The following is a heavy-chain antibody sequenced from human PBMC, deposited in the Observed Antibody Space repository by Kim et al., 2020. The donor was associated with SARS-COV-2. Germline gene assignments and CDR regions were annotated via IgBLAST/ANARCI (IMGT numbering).Heavy chain of an antibody. D-gene: IGHD2-21*02. V-gene: IGHV3-23*01. CDR3: AKGFGWIVVVTVGDAFDI. CDR1: GFTFSSYA. CDR2: ISGSGGST. J-gene: IGHJ3*02. Sequence: GGSLRLSCAASGFTFSSYAMSWVRQAPGKGLEWVSAISGSGGSTYYADSVKGRFTISRDNSKNTLYLQMNSLRAEDTAVYYCAKGFGWIVVVTVGDAFDIWGQGTMVTVSS.